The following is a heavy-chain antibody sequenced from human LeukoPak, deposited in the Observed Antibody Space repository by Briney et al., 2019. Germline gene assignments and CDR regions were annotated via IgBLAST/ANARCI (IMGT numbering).Heavy chain of an antibody. V-gene: IGHV3-72*01. CDR1: GFTFSDHY. CDR2: IRDKTNSYST. J-gene: IGHJ4*02. D-gene: IGHD6-19*01. Sequence: GSLRLSCAASGFTFSDHYMGWVRQAPGKGLEWVGRIRDKTNSYSTDYAASVKGRFTISRDDSQNSLYLQMNSLKTEDTAVYYCARRYNSGWDYWGQGTLVTVSS. CDR3: ARRYNSGWDY.